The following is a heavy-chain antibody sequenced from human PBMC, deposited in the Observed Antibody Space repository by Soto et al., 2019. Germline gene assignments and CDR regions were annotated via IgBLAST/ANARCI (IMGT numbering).Heavy chain of an antibody. CDR2: INHSGST. V-gene: IGHV4-34*01. D-gene: IGHD3-10*01. Sequence: QVQLQQWGAGLLKPSETLSLTCAVYGGSFSGYYWSWIRQPPGKGLEWIGEINHSGSTNYNPSLKSRVTISVDTSKSQFSLKLSSVTAADTAVYYCARLGLWFGELLSPGYYYGMDVWGQGTTVTVSS. J-gene: IGHJ6*02. CDR3: ARLGLWFGELLSPGYYYGMDV. CDR1: GGSFSGYY.